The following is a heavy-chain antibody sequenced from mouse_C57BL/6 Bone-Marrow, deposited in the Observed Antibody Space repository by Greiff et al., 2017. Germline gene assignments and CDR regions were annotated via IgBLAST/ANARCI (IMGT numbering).Heavy chain of an antibody. J-gene: IGHJ2*01. CDR2: ISDGGSYT. Sequence: EVKLVESGGGLVKPGGSLKLSCAASGFTFSSYAMSWVRQTPEKRLEWVATISDGGSYTYYPDNVKGRFTISRDNAKNNLNLQMSHLKSEDTAMYYCARSRGRYYGSSYYFDYWGQGTALTVSS. D-gene: IGHD1-1*01. V-gene: IGHV5-4*03. CDR1: GFTFSSYA. CDR3: ARSRGRYYGSSYYFDY.